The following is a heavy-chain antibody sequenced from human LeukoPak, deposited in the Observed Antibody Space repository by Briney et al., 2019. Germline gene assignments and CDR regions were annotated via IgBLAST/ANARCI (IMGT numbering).Heavy chain of an antibody. CDR3: AKDLVGATPGPLFDY. CDR2: ISGSGGST. CDR1: GFTFSSYA. J-gene: IGHJ4*02. Sequence: GGSLRLSCAASGFTFSSYAMSWLRQAPGKGLEWGSAISGSGGSTYYADSVKGRFTISRDNSKNTLYLQMNSLRAEDTAVYYCAKDLVGATPGPLFDYWGQGTLVTVSS. D-gene: IGHD1-26*01. V-gene: IGHV3-23*01.